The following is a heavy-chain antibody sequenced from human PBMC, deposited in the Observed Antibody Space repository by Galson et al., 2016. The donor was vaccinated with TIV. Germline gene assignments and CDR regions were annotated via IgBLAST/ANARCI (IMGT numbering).Heavy chain of an antibody. CDR3: ARERRYCGNECYLRYYYGIDV. CDR2: IYSGGNT. V-gene: IGHV3-66*02. Sequence: SLRLSCAASGFTVSDNYMTWIRQAPGEGLEWVSIIYSGGNTLYADSVKGRFTISRDDSKNTLYLQMNSLRPEDTAVYYCARERRYCGNECYLRYYYGIDVWGQGTTVTVSS. CDR1: GFTVSDNY. D-gene: IGHD2-21*01. J-gene: IGHJ6*02.